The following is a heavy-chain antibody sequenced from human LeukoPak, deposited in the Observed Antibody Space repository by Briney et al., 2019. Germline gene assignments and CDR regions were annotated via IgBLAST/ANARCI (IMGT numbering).Heavy chain of an antibody. CDR1: GFTVSRNY. J-gene: IGHJ4*02. CDR3: AKGNSFWSAYYLDY. D-gene: IGHD3-3*01. V-gene: IGHV3-53*01. Sequence: GGSLRLSCAASGFTVSRNYMSWVRQAPGRGLEWVSVIYSGGGTYYVDSVKGRFTISRDNSKNTLYLQMNSLTVEDTAVYYCAKGNSFWSAYYLDYWGQGTLVTVSS. CDR2: IYSGGGT.